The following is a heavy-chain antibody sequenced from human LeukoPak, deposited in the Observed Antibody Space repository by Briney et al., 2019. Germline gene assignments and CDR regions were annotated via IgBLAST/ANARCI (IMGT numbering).Heavy chain of an antibody. CDR1: GYTFTNYD. CDR2: MNPNSGKT. V-gene: IGHV1-8*03. D-gene: IGHD6-19*01. J-gene: IGHJ4*02. CDR3: ASGGWHSVNDY. Sequence: EASVKVSCKASGYTFTNYDINWVRQATGQGLEWMGWMNPNSGKTDYVQKFHGRVTFTRNTSISTAYMELSSLRSEDTAVYYCASGGWHSVNDYWGQGTLVTVSS.